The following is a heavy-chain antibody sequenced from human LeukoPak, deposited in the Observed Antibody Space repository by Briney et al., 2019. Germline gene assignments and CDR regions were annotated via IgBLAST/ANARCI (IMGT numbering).Heavy chain of an antibody. D-gene: IGHD3-22*01. CDR3: ARGRGGYKY. V-gene: IGHV4-34*01. J-gene: IGHJ4*02. CDR1: GGSFSNYY. Sequence: PSETLSLTCAVYGGSFSNYYWNWIRQPPGKGLEWIGEINHSGSTSYNPSLKSRVTISLDTSKNQFSLKLSSVTAADTAVYYCARGRGGYKYWGQGTLVTVSS. CDR2: INHSGST.